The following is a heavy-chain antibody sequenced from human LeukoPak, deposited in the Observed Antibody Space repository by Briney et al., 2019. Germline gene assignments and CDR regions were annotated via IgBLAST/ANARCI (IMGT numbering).Heavy chain of an antibody. CDR3: AKGFYYDSSGTSWYYYYMDV. V-gene: IGHV3-23*01. CDR2: ISGSGGST. Sequence: GGSLRLSCAASGFTFSTYAMSWVRQAPGKGLEWVSAISGSGGSTYYADSVKGRFTISRDNSKNTLYLQMNSLRAEDTAVYYCAKGFYYDSSGTSWYYYYMDVWGKGTTVTVSS. J-gene: IGHJ6*03. CDR1: GFTFSTYA. D-gene: IGHD3-22*01.